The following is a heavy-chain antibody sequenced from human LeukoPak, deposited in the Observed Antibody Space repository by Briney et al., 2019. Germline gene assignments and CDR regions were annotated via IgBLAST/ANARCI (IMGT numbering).Heavy chain of an antibody. CDR2: IKQDGSEK. CDR1: GFIFSSYW. J-gene: IGHJ5*02. Sequence: GGSLRLSCAASGFIFSSYWMSWVRQAPGKGLEWVANIKQDGSEKYYVDSVKGRFTISRDNAKKSLYLQMNSLRAEDTAVYYCAREQLAIDPRGQGTLVTVSS. V-gene: IGHV3-7*01. CDR3: AREQLAIDP. D-gene: IGHD6-13*01.